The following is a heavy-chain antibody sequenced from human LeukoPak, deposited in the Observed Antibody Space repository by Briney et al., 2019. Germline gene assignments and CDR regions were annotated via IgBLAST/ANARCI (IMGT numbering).Heavy chain of an antibody. D-gene: IGHD3-10*01. J-gene: IGHJ5*02. Sequence: SVKVSCKASGGTFSSYAISWVRQAPGQGLEWMGRIIPILGIANYAQKFQGRVTITADKSTSTAYMELSSLRSEDTAVYYCARASYYGSGSSHVWFDPWGQGTLVTVSS. CDR3: ARASYYGSGSSHVWFDP. CDR2: IIPILGIA. CDR1: GGTFSSYA. V-gene: IGHV1-69*04.